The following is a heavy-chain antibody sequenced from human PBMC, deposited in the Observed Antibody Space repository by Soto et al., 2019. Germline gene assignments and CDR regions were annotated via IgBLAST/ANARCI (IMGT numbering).Heavy chain of an antibody. CDR3: ASGGAVYNWNKGPLFH. Sequence: SVKVSCKASGCTFSSYAISWVRQAPGQGLEWMGGIIPIFGTANYAPKFQGRVTITADESTSTAYMELSSLRSEDTAVYYCASGGAVYNWNKGPLFHLGQGILGIVSS. V-gene: IGHV1-69*13. D-gene: IGHD1-20*01. CDR2: IIPIFGTA. J-gene: IGHJ4*02. CDR1: GCTFSSYA.